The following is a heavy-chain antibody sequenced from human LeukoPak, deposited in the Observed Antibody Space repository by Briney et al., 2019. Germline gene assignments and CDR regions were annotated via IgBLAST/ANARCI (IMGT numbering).Heavy chain of an antibody. V-gene: IGHV4-39*01. CDR2: IYYSGST. D-gene: IGHD2-15*01. CDR1: GGSISSSSYY. CDR3: ARHLGPDGARWWIDY. J-gene: IGHJ4*02. Sequence: SETLSLTCTVSGGSISSSSYYWGWIRQPPGKGLEWIGSIYYSGSTYYNPSLKSRVTISVDTSKNQFSLKLSSVTAADTAVYYCARHLGPDGARWWIDYWGQGTLVTVSS.